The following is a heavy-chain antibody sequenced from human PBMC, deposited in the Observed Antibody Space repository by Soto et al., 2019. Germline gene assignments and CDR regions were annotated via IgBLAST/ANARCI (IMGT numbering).Heavy chain of an antibody. CDR3: ARDLPAMTTVVTHPFDY. CDR1: GFTFSSYS. D-gene: IGHD4-17*01. CDR2: ISSSSSYI. J-gene: IGHJ4*02. V-gene: IGHV3-21*01. Sequence: PGGSLRLSCAASGFTFSSYSMNWVRQAPGKGLEWVSSISSSSSYIYYADSVKGRFTISRDNAKNSLYLQMNSLRAEDTAVYYCARDLPAMTTVVTHPFDYWGQGSLVTVSS.